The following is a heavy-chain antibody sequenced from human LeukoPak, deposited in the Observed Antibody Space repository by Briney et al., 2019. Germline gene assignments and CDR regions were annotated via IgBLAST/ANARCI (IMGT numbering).Heavy chain of an antibody. Sequence: PSETLSLTCTVSGGSISSSSYYWGWIRQPPGKGLEWIGSIYYSGSTYYNPSLKSRVTMSVDTPKNQFSLKLSSVTAADTAVYYCARDLGMAVALPFDPWGQGTLVTVSS. CDR1: GGSISSSSYY. CDR3: ARDLGMAVALPFDP. J-gene: IGHJ5*02. CDR2: IYYSGST. V-gene: IGHV4-39*07. D-gene: IGHD6-19*01.